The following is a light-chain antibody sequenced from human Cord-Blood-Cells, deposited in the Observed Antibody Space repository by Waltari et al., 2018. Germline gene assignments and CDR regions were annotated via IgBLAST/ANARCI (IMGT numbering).Light chain of an antibody. CDR1: SSNIGAGYA. J-gene: IGLJ3*02. Sequence: QSVLTQPPSVSGAPGQRVPISCPGSSSNIGAGYAVHWYQQLPGTAPKLLIYGNSNRPSGVPDRFSGSKSGTSASLAITGLQAEDEADYYCQSYDSSLRVFGGGTKLTVL. V-gene: IGLV1-40*01. CDR3: QSYDSSLRV. CDR2: GNS.